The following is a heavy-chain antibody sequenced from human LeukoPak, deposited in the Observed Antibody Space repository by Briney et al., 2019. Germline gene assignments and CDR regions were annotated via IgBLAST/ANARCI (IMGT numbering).Heavy chain of an antibody. CDR1: GFTFSSYS. D-gene: IGHD3-16*01. Sequence: GGSLRLSCAASGFTFSSYSMSWVRQAPGKGLEWVSYISSSSSIIYYADSVKGRFTISRDNAKNSLYLQMNSLRAEDTAVYYCARERGDFAFDIWGQGTMVTVSS. J-gene: IGHJ3*02. CDR2: ISSSSSII. V-gene: IGHV3-48*04. CDR3: ARERGDFAFDI.